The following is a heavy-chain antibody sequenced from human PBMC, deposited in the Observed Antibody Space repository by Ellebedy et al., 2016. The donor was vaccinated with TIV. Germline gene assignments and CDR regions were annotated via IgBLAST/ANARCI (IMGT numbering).Heavy chain of an antibody. CDR3: ARSHHIVVVPAAMKAAYYMDV. J-gene: IGHJ6*03. D-gene: IGHD2-2*01. CDR2: IIPIFGTA. CDR1: RGTFSSYA. Sequence: SVKVSXKASRGTFSSYAISWVRQAPGQGLEWMGGIIPIFGTANYAQKFQGRVTITADESTSTAYMELSSLRSEDTAVYYCARSHHIVVVPAAMKAAYYMDVWGKGTTVTVSS. V-gene: IGHV1-69*13.